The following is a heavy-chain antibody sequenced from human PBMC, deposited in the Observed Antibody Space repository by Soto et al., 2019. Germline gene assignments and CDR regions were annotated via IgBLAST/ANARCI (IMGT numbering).Heavy chain of an antibody. CDR2: IYYSGNT. CDR3: ARFPGYFAY. V-gene: IGHV4-59*08. D-gene: IGHD2-8*02. Sequence: SETLSLTCTVSGGSISSSYWSWIRQPPGKGLEWIGYIYYSGNTNYNPSLKSRVTISVDTSKNQFSLKLSSVTAADTAVYYCARFPGYFAYSGQGTLVTVSS. CDR1: GGSISSSY. J-gene: IGHJ4*02.